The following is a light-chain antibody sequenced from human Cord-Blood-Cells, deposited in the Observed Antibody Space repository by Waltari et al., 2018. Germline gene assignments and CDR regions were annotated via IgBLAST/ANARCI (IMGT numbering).Light chain of an antibody. CDR3: QTSYSTPYT. V-gene: IGKV1-39*01. CDR2: AAS. J-gene: IGKJ2*01. CDR1: QSISSY. Sequence: DIQMTQSPSSLSASVGDRVTITCRASQSISSYLNWYQQKPGKVPKLLIYAASSLQSGVPSRFSGSGSATDFALTISSLQPEDFATYYCQTSYSTPYTFGQGTKLKIK.